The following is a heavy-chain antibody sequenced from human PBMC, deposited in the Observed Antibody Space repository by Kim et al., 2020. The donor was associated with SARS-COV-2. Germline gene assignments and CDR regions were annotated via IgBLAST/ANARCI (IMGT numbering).Heavy chain of an antibody. CDR3: ASSKFGGLIATGKPPYYMHV. CDR1: GLTFNSYW. J-gene: IGHJ6*03. D-gene: IGHD3-16*02. Sequence: GGSLRLSCAASGLTFNSYWMHWVRQVPGKGLVWVSRVSIDGTKRDYADSVKGRFTISRDDAKNTLYLQMNSLRAEDTAVYYCASSKFGGLIATGKPPYYMHVWGEGTTVTVSS. CDR2: VSIDGTKR. V-gene: IGHV3-74*01.